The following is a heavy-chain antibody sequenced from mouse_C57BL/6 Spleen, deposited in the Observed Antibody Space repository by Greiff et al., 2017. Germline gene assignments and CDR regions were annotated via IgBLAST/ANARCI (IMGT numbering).Heavy chain of an antibody. CDR1: GYTFTDYY. CDR3: ANAIYDGYYEAMDY. D-gene: IGHD2-3*01. Sequence: VQLQQSGPVLVKPGASVKMSCKASGYTFTDYYMNWVKQSHGKSLEWIGVINPYNGGTSYNQKLKGKATLTVDKSSSTAYMELNSLTSEDSAVYYCANAIYDGYYEAMDYLGQGTSVTVSS. CDR2: INPYNGGT. V-gene: IGHV1-19*01. J-gene: IGHJ4*01.